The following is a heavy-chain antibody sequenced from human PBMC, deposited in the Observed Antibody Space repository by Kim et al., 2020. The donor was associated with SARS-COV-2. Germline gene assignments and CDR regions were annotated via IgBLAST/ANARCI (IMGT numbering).Heavy chain of an antibody. CDR1: GFTFDDYA. D-gene: IGHD3-9*01. V-gene: IGHV3-9*01. CDR2: ISWNSGSI. J-gene: IGHJ6*02. CDR3: AKDQRRYFDWLSSGPYYYYGMDV. Sequence: GGSLRLSCAASGFTFDDYAMHWVRQAPGKGLEWVSGISWNSGSIGYADSVKGRFTISRDNAKNSLYLQMNSLRAEDTALYYCAKDQRRYFDWLSSGPYYYYGMDVWGQGTTVTVSS.